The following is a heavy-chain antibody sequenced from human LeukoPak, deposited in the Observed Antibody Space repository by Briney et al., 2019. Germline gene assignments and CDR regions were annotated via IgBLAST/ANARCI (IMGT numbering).Heavy chain of an antibody. D-gene: IGHD1-26*01. Sequence: GGSLRLSCAASVFIFRIYEMNWVRQAPGKGLEWVSYISSSGSTIYYADSVKGRFTLSRDNAKNSLYLQMNSLRAEDTAVYYCARTGGSYPYHFEYWGKGTLVTVSS. CDR3: ARTGGSYPYHFEY. J-gene: IGHJ4*02. V-gene: IGHV3-48*03. CDR1: VFIFRIYE. CDR2: ISSSGSTI.